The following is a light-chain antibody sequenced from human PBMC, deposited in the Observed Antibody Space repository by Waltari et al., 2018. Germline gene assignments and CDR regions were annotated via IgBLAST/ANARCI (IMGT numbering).Light chain of an antibody. J-gene: IGKJ2*01. CDR2: GAS. CDR1: QSISNN. Sequence: EIVMTQSPATLSVSPGERATLSCRASQSISNNLAWYQQKPGQAPRLLVYGASARATGIPARFSGRGSGTECTLTISSLQSEDFAVYYCQQYYNWPQTVGQGTKLEIK. V-gene: IGKV3-15*01. CDR3: QQYYNWPQT.